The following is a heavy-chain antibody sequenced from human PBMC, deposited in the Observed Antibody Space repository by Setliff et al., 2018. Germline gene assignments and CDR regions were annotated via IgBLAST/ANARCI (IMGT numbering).Heavy chain of an antibody. CDR3: AAPFGDLYDANTYYYGMDV. CDR1: GYTFTNYG. D-gene: IGHD3-10*01. Sequence: ASVKVSCKASGYTFTNYGINWVRQAPGQGLEWLGWISAYNGNTHYAQKLQGRVSMTTDTSTSTAYMELSSLRSEDTAVYYCAAPFGDLYDANTYYYGMDVWGQGTTVTVSS. CDR2: ISAYNGNT. J-gene: IGHJ6*02. V-gene: IGHV1-18*01.